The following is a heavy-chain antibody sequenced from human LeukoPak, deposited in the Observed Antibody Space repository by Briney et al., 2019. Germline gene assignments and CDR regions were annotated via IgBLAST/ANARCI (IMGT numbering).Heavy chain of an antibody. CDR3: ASLAFDYYDSSGYKL. V-gene: IGHV1-2*06. D-gene: IGHD3-22*01. J-gene: IGHJ4*02. CDR1: GYTFTGYY. CDR2: INPNSGGT. Sequence: ASVKVSCKASGYTFTGYYMHWVRQAPGQGLEWMGRINPNSGGTNYAQKFQGRVTMTRDTSISTAYMELSRLRSDDTAVYYCASLAFDYYDSSGYKLWGQGTLVTVSS.